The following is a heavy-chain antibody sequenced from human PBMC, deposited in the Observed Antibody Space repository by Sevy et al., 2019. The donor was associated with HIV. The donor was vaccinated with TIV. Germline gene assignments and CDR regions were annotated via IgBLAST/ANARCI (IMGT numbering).Heavy chain of an antibody. J-gene: IGHJ4*02. Sequence: SETLSLTCTVSGGSISSFYWNWIRQSPGKGLEWIGYISYSGSTNYNPSFKSRVTISVDTSKNQFSLKLSSVTAADTAVYYCARGIFSYGYWREFDYWGQGNLVTVSS. D-gene: IGHD5-18*01. CDR3: ARGIFSYGYWREFDY. CDR2: ISYSGST. V-gene: IGHV4-59*01. CDR1: GGSISSFY.